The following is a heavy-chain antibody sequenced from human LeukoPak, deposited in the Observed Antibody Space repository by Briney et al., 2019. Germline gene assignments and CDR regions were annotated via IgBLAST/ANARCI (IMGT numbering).Heavy chain of an antibody. D-gene: IGHD6-6*01. J-gene: IGHJ6*03. V-gene: IGHV4-61*02. CDR1: GGSIISGSYY. CDR2: IYTSGST. Sequence: SETQSLTCTVSGGSIISGSYYWSWIRQPAGKGLEWIGRIYTSGSTNYNPSLKSRVTISVDTSKNQFSLKLNSVTAADTAMYYCARGESSSSPLYYYYYYMDVWGKGTTVTVSS. CDR3: ARGESSSSPLYYYYYYMDV.